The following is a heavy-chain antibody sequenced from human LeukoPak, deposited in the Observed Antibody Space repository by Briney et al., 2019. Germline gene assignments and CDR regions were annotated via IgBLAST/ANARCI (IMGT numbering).Heavy chain of an antibody. J-gene: IGHJ4*02. D-gene: IGHD4-17*01. CDR3: AKAIGDRYYFDY. Sequence: GGSLRLSCAASGFTFSSYAMSWVRQAPGKGLEWVSAISGSGGSTYYADSVKDRFTISRDNSKNTLYLQMNSLRAEDTAVYYCAKAIGDRYYFDYWGQGTLVTVSS. CDR2: ISGSGGST. V-gene: IGHV3-23*01. CDR1: GFTFSSYA.